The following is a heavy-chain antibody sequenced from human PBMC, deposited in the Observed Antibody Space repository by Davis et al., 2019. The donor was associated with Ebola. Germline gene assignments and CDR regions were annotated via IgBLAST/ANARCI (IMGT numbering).Heavy chain of an antibody. V-gene: IGHV3-43*01. J-gene: IGHJ2*01. CDR2: ISWDGSDT. D-gene: IGHD2-21*02. CDR3: VKDPALVVTGGGWFFGL. Sequence: GGSLRLSCAASGFTFDYYSIHWVRQARGKGLEWVSLISWDGSDTYYADSVKGRFTVSRDNAKNSLYLQMNSLRAEDTAVYYCVKDPALVVTGGGWFFGLWGRGTLVTVSS. CDR1: GFTFDYYS.